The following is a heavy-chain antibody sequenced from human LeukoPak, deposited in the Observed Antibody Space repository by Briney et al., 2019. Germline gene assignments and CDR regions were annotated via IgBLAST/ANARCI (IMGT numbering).Heavy chain of an antibody. V-gene: IGHV3-23*01. Sequence: PGGSLRLSCAASGFTFSSYAMSWVRQAPGKGLEWVSAINGSGGRTNYADSVKGRFTISRDNSKNTLYLQMNSLRAEDTAVYYCAKAVPKTIFGVAIGYYFDYWGQGTLVTVSS. D-gene: IGHD3-3*01. J-gene: IGHJ4*02. CDR1: GFTFSSYA. CDR3: AKAVPKTIFGVAIGYYFDY. CDR2: INGSGGRT.